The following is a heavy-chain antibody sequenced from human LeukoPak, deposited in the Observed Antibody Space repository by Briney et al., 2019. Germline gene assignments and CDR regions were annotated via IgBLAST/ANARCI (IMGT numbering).Heavy chain of an antibody. V-gene: IGHV3-23*01. D-gene: IGHD2-15*01. CDR3: AKVKGRVVVAATDY. CDR2: ISGSGGST. CDR1: GFTFSSYA. Sequence: GGSLRLSCAASGFTFSSYAMSWVRQAPGKGLEWVSAISGSGGSTYYADSVKGRFTISRDNSKNTLYLQMNSLRAEDTAVYYCAKVKGRVVVAATDYWGQGTQVTVSS. J-gene: IGHJ4*02.